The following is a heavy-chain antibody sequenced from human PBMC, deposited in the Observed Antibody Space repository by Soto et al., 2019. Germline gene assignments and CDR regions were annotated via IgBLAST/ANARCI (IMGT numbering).Heavy chain of an antibody. Sequence: DVQLLDSGGGLVQPGGSLRLSCAASGFTFNNYAMSWVRQAPGKGLEWVSTISVSGANTYYADSVKGRFTISRDDSKNTLYLQMNSLGAEDTAVYYCAKDLGLGVIAGYPHDCWGQGTLATVSS. J-gene: IGHJ4*02. V-gene: IGHV3-23*01. CDR3: AKDLGLGVIAGYPHDC. D-gene: IGHD3-9*01. CDR1: GFTFNNYA. CDR2: ISVSGANT.